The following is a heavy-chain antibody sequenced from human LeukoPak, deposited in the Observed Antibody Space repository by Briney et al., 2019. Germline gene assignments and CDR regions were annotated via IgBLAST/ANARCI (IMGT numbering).Heavy chain of an antibody. V-gene: IGHV4-39*01. CDR1: GSSISSSSYY. D-gene: IGHD3-3*01. J-gene: IGHJ4*02. Sequence: SETLSLTCTVPGSSISSSSYYWGWIRQPPGKGLEWIGSIYYSGSTYYNPSLKSRVTISVDTSKNQFSLKLSSVTAADTAVYYCARLEAYWGQGTLVTVSS. CDR2: IYYSGST. CDR3: ARLEAY.